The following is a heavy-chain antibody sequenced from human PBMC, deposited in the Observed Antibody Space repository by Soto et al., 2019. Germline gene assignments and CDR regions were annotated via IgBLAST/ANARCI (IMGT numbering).Heavy chain of an antibody. CDR1: GGTFSSYG. CDR3: ARSVGVTTLSYLDY. D-gene: IGHD1-26*01. CDR2: IIPMFGTA. Sequence: GASVKVSCKAAGGTFSSYGISWLRQAPGQGLEWMGGIIPMFGTATHTQNFQGRLTITADESTSTAYMELSSLRSEDTAVYFCARSVGVTTLSYLDYWGQGTLVTVSS. J-gene: IGHJ4*02. V-gene: IGHV1-69*13.